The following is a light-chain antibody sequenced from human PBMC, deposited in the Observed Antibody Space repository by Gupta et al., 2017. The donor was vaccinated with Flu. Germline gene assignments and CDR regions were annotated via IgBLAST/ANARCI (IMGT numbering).Light chain of an antibody. CDR3: MQARQPPT. Sequence: DIVMTQSPLSLPVTPGEPASISCRSSQSLLHSNGYKYVEWYLQKPGQSTQLLIYLGSNRAAGVPDRFSGSGSGTDFTLKISRVEDEDVGVYYCMQARQPPTFGQGTKLEIK. CDR2: LGS. CDR1: QSLLHSNGYKY. V-gene: IGKV2-28*01. J-gene: IGKJ2*01.